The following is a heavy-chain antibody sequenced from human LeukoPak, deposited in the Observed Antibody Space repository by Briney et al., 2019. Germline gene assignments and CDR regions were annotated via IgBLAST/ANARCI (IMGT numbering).Heavy chain of an antibody. CDR2: ISADGGDT. CDR1: GFTFSGYA. CDR3: ARGSTTEIGWNY. D-gene: IGHD1-14*01. J-gene: IGHJ4*02. Sequence: PGGSLRLSCAASGFTFSGYAMSWVRQAPGKGLEWVSGISADGGDTYYADSVKGRFTISRDNAKNSLFLQMNSLRAEDTAVYYCARGSTTEIGWNYWGQGTLVTASS. V-gene: IGHV3-23*01.